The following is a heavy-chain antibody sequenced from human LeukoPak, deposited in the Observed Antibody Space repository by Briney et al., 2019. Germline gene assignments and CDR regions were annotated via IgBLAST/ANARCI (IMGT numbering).Heavy chain of an antibody. CDR2: ISSSNSHI. V-gene: IGHV3-21*01. CDR3: AELGITMIGGV. D-gene: IGHD3-10*02. CDR1: GFTFDDYA. Sequence: GSLRLSCAASGFTFDDYAMHWVRQAPGKGLEWVSSISSSNSHIYYADSVKGRFTISRDNAKNSLYLQMNSLRAEDTAVYYCAELGITMIGGVWGKGTTVTISS. J-gene: IGHJ6*04.